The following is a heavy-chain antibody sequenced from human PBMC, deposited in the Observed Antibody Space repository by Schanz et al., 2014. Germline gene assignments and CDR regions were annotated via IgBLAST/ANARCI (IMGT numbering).Heavy chain of an antibody. J-gene: IGHJ4*02. D-gene: IGHD3-3*01. Sequence: QVQLVQSGAEVKKPGASVKVSCKASGYTFTSYGISWVRQAPGQGLEWMGWISAYNGNTKYPQKLQGRVTMTTDTSTSTAYMELRNLRSDDTAVYYCARSAGRDFWSGYYTRFDYWGQGTLVTVSS. CDR3: ARSAGRDFWSGYYTRFDY. V-gene: IGHV1-18*01. CDR2: ISAYNGNT. CDR1: GYTFTSYG.